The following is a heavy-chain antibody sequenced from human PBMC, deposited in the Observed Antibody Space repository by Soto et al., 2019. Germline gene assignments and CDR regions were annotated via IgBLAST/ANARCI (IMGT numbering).Heavy chain of an antibody. J-gene: IGHJ4*02. Sequence: EVQLLESGGGLVQPGGPLRLSCAASGFTFSSYAMSWVRQAPGKGLEWVSAISGSGGSTYYADSVKGRFTISGDNSKNTLYLHMNILKAKDTAVYYCAKLGLVSEYFGFWGQGTLVTVSS. CDR2: ISGSGGST. V-gene: IGHV3-23*01. D-gene: IGHD3-16*01. CDR1: GFTFSSYA. CDR3: AKLGLVSEYFGF.